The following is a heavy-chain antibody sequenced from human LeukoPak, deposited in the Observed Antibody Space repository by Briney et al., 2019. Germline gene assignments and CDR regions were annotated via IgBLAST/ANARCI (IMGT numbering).Heavy chain of an antibody. CDR2: ISSSGSTI. CDR1: GFTFSSYE. D-gene: IGHD2-21*02. Sequence: SGGSLRLSCAASGFTFSSYEMNWVRQAPGKGLEWVSYISSSGSTIYYADSVKGRFTISRDNAKNSLYLQMNSLRAEDTAVYYCARVGSVVVTAPSDYWGQGALVTVSS. V-gene: IGHV3-48*03. J-gene: IGHJ4*02. CDR3: ARVGSVVVTAPSDY.